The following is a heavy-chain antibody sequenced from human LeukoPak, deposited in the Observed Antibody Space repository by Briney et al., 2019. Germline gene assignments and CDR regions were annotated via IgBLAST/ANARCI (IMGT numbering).Heavy chain of an antibody. CDR1: GFTFSSYA. V-gene: IGHV3-23*01. CDR3: AKLPAEVGGY. CDR2: ISGSGVGT. J-gene: IGHJ4*02. Sequence: GGSLRLSCAASGFTFSSYAMSRVRQAPGKGLEWVSAISGSGVGTYYADSVKGRFTISRDNSKNTLYLQMNSLRAEDTALYYCAKLPAEVGGYWGQGTLVTVSS.